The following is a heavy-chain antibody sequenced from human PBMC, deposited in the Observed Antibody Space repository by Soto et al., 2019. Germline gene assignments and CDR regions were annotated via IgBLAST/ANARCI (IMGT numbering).Heavy chain of an antibody. V-gene: IGHV4-34*12. J-gene: IGHJ4*02. CDR1: GGSFSGYS. CDR3: ARGKGSWAAGYSFRFVNDY. CDR2: IIHSAST. D-gene: IGHD5-18*01. Sequence: QVQLQQWGARLLKPSETLSLTCAVYGGSFSGYSWSWFRQPPGKGLEWIGEIIHSASTNYTPSLKSRVTLSLDTSKNQFSLRLSSVTAADTAVYYCARGKGSWAAGYSFRFVNDYWGPGTLVTVSS.